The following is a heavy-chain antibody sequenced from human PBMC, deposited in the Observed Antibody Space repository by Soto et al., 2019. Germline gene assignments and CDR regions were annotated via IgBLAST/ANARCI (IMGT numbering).Heavy chain of an antibody. D-gene: IGHD3-9*01. CDR3: ARRDWSGSTSHFYFDY. V-gene: IGHV4-4*02. J-gene: IGHJ4*02. CDR2: IYHSGST. CDR1: GGSIISSNW. Sequence: QVQLQESGPGLVQPSGTLSLTCAVSGGSIISSNWWNWVRQPPGKGLEWIGEIYHSGSTYYKPSLKSRVAMSVDTSKNQFSLKLPSATAADTAVYYCARRDWSGSTSHFYFDYWGQGVLVTVSS.